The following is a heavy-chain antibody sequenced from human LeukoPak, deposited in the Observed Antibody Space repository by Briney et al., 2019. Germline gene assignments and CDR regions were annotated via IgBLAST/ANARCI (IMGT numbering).Heavy chain of an antibody. V-gene: IGHV3-7*01. Sequence: GGSLRLSCAASGFTFSNYWMTWVRQAPGKGLEWVAYIKQDGSEKYYLDSVKGRFTISRDNAKNSLYLQMNSLRAEDTAVYYCARRFFDYWGQGTLVTVSS. CDR2: IKQDGSEK. CDR3: ARRFFDY. J-gene: IGHJ4*02. CDR1: GFTFSNYW.